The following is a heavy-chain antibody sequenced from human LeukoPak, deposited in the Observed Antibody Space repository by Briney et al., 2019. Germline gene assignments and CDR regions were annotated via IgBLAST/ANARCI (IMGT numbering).Heavy chain of an antibody. CDR3: ARGCSGGSCPYPLDY. J-gene: IGHJ4*02. CDR1: GYTFTGYC. Sequence: ASVKVSCKASGYTFTGYCMHWVRQAPGQGLEWMGRINPNSGGTNYAQKFQGRVTMTRDTSISTAYMELSRLRSDDTAVYYCARGCSGGSCPYPLDYWGQGTLVTVSS. V-gene: IGHV1-2*06. D-gene: IGHD2-15*01. CDR2: INPNSGGT.